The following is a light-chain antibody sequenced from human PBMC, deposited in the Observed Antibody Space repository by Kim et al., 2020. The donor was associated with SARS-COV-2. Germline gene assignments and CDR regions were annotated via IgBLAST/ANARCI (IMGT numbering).Light chain of an antibody. CDR3: CSYAGSYWV. J-gene: IGLJ3*02. CDR2: DVT. CDR1: SSDVGGYIY. Sequence: QSVTISCTGTSSDVGGYIYVSWYQHHPGKAPKLMIYDVTKRPSGVPDRFSGSKSGNTASLTISGLQAEDEADYYCCSYAGSYWVFGGGTQLTVL. V-gene: IGLV2-11*01.